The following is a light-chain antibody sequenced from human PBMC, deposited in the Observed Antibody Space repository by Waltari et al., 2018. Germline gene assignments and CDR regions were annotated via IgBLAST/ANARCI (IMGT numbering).Light chain of an antibody. J-gene: IGLJ2*01. CDR3: NSRDTSGGRRHVV. Sequence: SSELTQDPAVSVALGQTVRITCQGDSLRDYYATWYQQKPGQAPVLVIHGENNRPSGSPDVFTGSNSGNTASWTIAGAQAEDEADYFSNSRDTSGGRRHVVFGGGTKLTVL. CDR2: GEN. V-gene: IGLV3-19*01. CDR1: SLRDYY.